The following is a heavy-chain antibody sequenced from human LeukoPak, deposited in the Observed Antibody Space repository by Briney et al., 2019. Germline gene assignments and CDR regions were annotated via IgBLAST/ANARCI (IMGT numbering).Heavy chain of an antibody. CDR3: ARGLNWKYGWFDP. V-gene: IGHV3-48*03. Sequence: GGSLRLSCAASGFTFSSYEMNWVRQAPGKGLEWVSYISSSGSTIYYADSVKGQFTISRDNAKNSLYLQMNSLRAEDTAVYYCARGLNWKYGWFDPWGQGTLVTVSS. CDR2: ISSSGSTI. D-gene: IGHD1-7*01. J-gene: IGHJ5*02. CDR1: GFTFSSYE.